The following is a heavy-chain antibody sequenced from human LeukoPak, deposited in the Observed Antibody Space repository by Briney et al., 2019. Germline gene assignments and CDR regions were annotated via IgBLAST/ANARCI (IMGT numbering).Heavy chain of an antibody. CDR2: INQSRST. V-gene: IGHV4-34*01. Sequence: SETLSLTCAVYGASFSGYYWNWIRQSPGKGLEWIGEINQSRSTNYNPSLKSRVTISVDTSKKQFSLRLSSVSGADTAVYYCARGRGAVAGYFDHWGQGTLVTVSS. D-gene: IGHD6-19*01. CDR3: ARGRGAVAGYFDH. J-gene: IGHJ4*02. CDR1: GASFSGYY.